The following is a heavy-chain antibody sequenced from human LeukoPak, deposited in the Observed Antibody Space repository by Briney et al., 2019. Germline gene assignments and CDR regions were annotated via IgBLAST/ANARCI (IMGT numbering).Heavy chain of an antibody. CDR2: IYTDGDT. V-gene: IGHV4-61*02. J-gene: IGHJ3*02. D-gene: IGHD3-22*01. CDR3: ATEYRSAYFYVHDAFDM. CDR1: GDSISSDTYY. Sequence: SETLSLTCTVSGDSISSDTYYWNWIRQSAGKGLAWIGRIYTDGDTCYNPSLKSRATISMDTSKNQFSLKLTSVTAADGAMYYCATEYRSAYFYVHDAFDMWGQGTMVIVSS.